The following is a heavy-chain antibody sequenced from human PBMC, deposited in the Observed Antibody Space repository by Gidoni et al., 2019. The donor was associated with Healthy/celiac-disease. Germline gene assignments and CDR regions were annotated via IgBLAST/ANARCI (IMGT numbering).Heavy chain of an antibody. CDR1: GGAISSGGYY. Sequence: QVQLQDSGPGLVKPSQTPSLTCTVPGGAISSGGYYWSWIRQHPGKGLEWIGYIFYSGSTYYDPSVKSRVTISVDQSKNQFSLKLSSVTAADAAVYYCARAVTDSTAAGVFDYWGQGTLVTVSS. D-gene: IGHD2-2*01. J-gene: IGHJ4*02. V-gene: IGHV4-31*03. CDR3: ARAVTDSTAAGVFDY. CDR2: IFYSGST.